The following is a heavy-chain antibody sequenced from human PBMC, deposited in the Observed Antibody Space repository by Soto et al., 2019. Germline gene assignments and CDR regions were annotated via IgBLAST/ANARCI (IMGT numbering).Heavy chain of an antibody. Sequence: AGGSLRLSCAASGFTFSSYWMSWVRQAPGKGLEWVANIKQDGSEKYYVDSVKGRFTISRDNAKNSLYLQMNSLRAEDTAVYYCARDSPPRYYDSSGYYFDYWGQGTLVTVSS. D-gene: IGHD3-22*01. CDR3: ARDSPPRYYDSSGYYFDY. CDR1: GFTFSSYW. CDR2: IKQDGSEK. V-gene: IGHV3-7*03. J-gene: IGHJ4*02.